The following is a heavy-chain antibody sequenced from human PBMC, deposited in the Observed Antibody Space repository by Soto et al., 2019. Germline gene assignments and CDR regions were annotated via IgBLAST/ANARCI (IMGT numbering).Heavy chain of an antibody. CDR3: ARGHAYSYGYSYYFDY. CDR1: GFIVSSTF. Sequence: QAGGSLRLSCAASGFIVSSTFMSWVRQAPGKGLEWVSSLYSAGNTSYGDSVKGRFTVSRDDSKNTVYLQMDSLGAEDTAMYFCARGHAYSYGYSYYFDYWGQGALVTVSS. J-gene: IGHJ4*02. CDR2: LYSAGNT. D-gene: IGHD5-18*01. V-gene: IGHV3-53*01.